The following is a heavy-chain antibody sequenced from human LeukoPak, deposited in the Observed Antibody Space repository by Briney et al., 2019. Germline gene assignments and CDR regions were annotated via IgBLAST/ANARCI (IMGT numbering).Heavy chain of an antibody. J-gene: IGHJ4*02. CDR2: ISYDGSNK. Sequence: GSLRLSCAASGFTFSSYGMHWVRQAPGKGLEWVAVISYDGSNKYYADSVKGRFTISRDNSKNTLYLQMNSLRAEDTAVYYCAKPMVVAAIPRHFDYWGQGTLVTVSS. CDR1: GFTFSSYG. D-gene: IGHD2-15*01. V-gene: IGHV3-30*18. CDR3: AKPMVVAAIPRHFDY.